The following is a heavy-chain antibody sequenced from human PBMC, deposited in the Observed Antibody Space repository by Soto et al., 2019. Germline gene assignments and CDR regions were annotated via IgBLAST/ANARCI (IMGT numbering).Heavy chain of an antibody. CDR3: ASHQQLVSDAFDI. V-gene: IGHV3-48*03. D-gene: IGHD6-13*01. CDR1: GFTFSGYE. Sequence: GGSLRLSCAASGFTFSGYEMNWVRQAPGKGLEWVSYISSSGSTIYYADAGKGRSTISTDNTKNSLFLQMNSLSAEDTAFYCCASHQQLVSDAFDIWGQGTMVTVSS. J-gene: IGHJ3*02. CDR2: ISSSGSTI.